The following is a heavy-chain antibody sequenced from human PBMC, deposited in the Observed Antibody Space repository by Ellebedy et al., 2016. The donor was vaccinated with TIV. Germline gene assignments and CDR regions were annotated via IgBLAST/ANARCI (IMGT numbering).Heavy chain of an antibody. V-gene: IGHV3-49*03. CDR3: TRRGGAGTTDY. Sequence: GESLKISCTASGFTFGDYAMSWFRQAPGKGLEWVGFIRSKAYGGTTEYAASVKGRFTISRDDSKSIAYLQMNSLKTEDTAVYYCTRRGGAGTTDYWGQGTLVTVSS. D-gene: IGHD1-7*01. CDR1: GFTFGDYA. CDR2: IRSKAYGGTT. J-gene: IGHJ4*02.